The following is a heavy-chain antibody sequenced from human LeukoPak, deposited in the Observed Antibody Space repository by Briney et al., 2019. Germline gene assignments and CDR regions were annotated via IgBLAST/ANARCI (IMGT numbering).Heavy chain of an antibody. V-gene: IGHV3-21*01. Sequence: GGSLRLSCAASGFTFSTFSTYSMNWVRQAPGKGLEWVSFISTSSSYKYYADSVKGRFTISRDNAKNSLYLQMNSLRAEDTAVYYCARGGSGYDAFDIWGQGTMVTVSS. CDR3: ARGGSGYDAFDI. CDR2: ISTSSSYK. CDR1: GFTFSTFSTYS. D-gene: IGHD5-12*01. J-gene: IGHJ3*02.